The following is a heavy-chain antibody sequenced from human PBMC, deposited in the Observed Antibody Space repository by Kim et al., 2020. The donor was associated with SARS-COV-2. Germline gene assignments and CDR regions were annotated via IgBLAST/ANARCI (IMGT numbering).Heavy chain of an antibody. V-gene: IGHV1-3*01. J-gene: IGHJ4*02. CDR1: GYTFTSYA. D-gene: IGHD3-22*01. CDR3: ARGEKDYYDSSGYYYLPGDY. Sequence: ASVKVSCKASGYTFTSYAMHWVRQAPGQRLEWMGWINAGNGNTKYSQKFQGRVTITRDTSASTAYMELSSLRSEDTAVYYCARGEKDYYDSSGYYYLPGDYWGQGTLVTVSS. CDR2: INAGNGNT.